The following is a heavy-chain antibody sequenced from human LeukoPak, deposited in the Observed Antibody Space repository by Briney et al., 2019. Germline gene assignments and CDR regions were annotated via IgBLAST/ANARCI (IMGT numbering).Heavy chain of an antibody. J-gene: IGHJ6*02. D-gene: IGHD3-10*01. Sequence: GGSLRLSCAASGFTFRNYAMSWVRQAPGKGLEWVSAISGSGGSTYYADSVKGRFTISRDNSKNTLYLQMNSLRAEDTAVYYCAKARSSYYYGSGSYSGGMDVWGQGTTVTVSS. V-gene: IGHV3-23*01. CDR1: GFTFRNYA. CDR3: AKARSSYYYGSGSYSGGMDV. CDR2: ISGSGGST.